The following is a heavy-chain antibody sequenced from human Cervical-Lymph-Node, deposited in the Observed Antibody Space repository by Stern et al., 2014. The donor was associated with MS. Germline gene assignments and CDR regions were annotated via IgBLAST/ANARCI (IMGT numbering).Heavy chain of an antibody. J-gene: IGHJ4*02. Sequence: QVQLGQSEAEVKKPGASVKVSCMASGYSFTSYFINWVRQAPGQGLEWMGMINPSAGNTNDAQKFQGRVVMTSDTSTDTVNMELSSLRSEDTAVYYCARDEGADYWGQGTLVTVSS. V-gene: IGHV1-46*01. CDR3: ARDEGADY. CDR2: INPSAGNT. CDR1: GYSFTSYF.